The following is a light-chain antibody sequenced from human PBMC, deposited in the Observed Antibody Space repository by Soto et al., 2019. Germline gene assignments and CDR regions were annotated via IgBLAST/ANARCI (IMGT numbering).Light chain of an antibody. CDR1: QSVSRN. V-gene: IGKV3-15*01. CDR3: QQYDNWPRT. J-gene: IGKJ1*01. CDR2: VAS. Sequence: EIVMTQSPATLSVSPGERATLSCRASQSVSRNLAWYQQKPGQAPRLVIYVASTRATGIPARFSGSGSGTEFTLTISSLQSEDFAVYYCQQYDNWPRTFGQGTKVDIK.